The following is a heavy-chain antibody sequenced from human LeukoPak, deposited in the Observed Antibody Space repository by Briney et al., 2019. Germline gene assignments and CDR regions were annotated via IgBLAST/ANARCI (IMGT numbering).Heavy chain of an antibody. CDR2: IYHSGST. V-gene: IGHV4-38-2*02. D-gene: IGHD3-10*01. CDR1: GYSISSGYY. J-gene: IGHJ4*02. Sequence: PSETLSLTCTVSGYSISSGYYWGWIRQPPGKGLEWIGSIYHSGSTYYNPSLKSRVTISVDTSKNQFSLKLSSVTAADTAVYYCAREYAVGELSIYWGQGTLVTVSS. CDR3: AREYAVGELSIY.